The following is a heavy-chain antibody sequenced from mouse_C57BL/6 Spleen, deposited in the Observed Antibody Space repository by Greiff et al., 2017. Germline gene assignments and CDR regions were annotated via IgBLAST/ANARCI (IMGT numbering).Heavy chain of an antibody. Sequence: QVQLQQPGAELVKPGASVKLSCKASGYTFTSYWMQWVKQRPGQGLEWIGEIDPSDSYTNYNQKFKGKATLTVDTSSSTAYMQLSSLTSEDSAVYYCARPRGYDYFWFAYWGQGTLVTVSA. CDR3: ARPRGYDYFWFAY. V-gene: IGHV1-50*01. CDR2: IDPSDSYT. CDR1: GYTFTSYW. J-gene: IGHJ3*01. D-gene: IGHD2-4*01.